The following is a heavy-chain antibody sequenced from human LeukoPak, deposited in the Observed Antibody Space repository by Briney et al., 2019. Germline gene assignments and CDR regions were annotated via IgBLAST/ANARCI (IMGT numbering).Heavy chain of an antibody. V-gene: IGHV3-7*03. CDR2: INQDGSDT. Sequence: GGSLRLSCAVSGFTFNTYWMTWVRQAPGKGLEWVANINQDGSDTYSVDSVRGRFTISRDNAKSSLSLEMNSLRVEDTAVYYCATSGYSGYGVDYWGQGTLVTVSS. D-gene: IGHD5-12*01. J-gene: IGHJ4*02. CDR1: GFTFNTYW. CDR3: ATSGYSGYGVDY.